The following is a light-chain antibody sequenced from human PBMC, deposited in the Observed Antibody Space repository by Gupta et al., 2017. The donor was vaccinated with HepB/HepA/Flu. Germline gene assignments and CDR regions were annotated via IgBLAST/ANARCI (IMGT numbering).Light chain of an antibody. Sequence: SYVLTQPPSVSVAPGQTAEITCGVDNIGRKSVFWYQQKPGQAPVLLIYYDSDRPSGIPERFSGSNSGNTATLTINRVEAGDAADYYCQVWDDYSFHLVFGGGTKLTVL. J-gene: IGLJ2*01. CDR2: YDS. CDR1: NIGRKS. V-gene: IGLV3-21*04. CDR3: QVWDDYSFHLV.